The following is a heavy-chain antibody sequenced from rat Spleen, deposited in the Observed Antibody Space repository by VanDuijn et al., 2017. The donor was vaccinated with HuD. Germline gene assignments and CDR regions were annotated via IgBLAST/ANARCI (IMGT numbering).Heavy chain of an antibody. Sequence: EVQLVASGGGLVQPGRSLKLSCAASGFTFSSYGMAWVRQTPTKGLEWVATISYDDRSTYYRDSVKGRFTISRDNTKNTLYLQMDNLRSEDTATYYCARAGYLRDWYFDFWGPGTMVTVSS. D-gene: IGHD2-2*01. CDR3: ARAGYLRDWYFDF. V-gene: IGHV5-29*01. CDR2: ISYDDRST. CDR1: GFTFSSYG. J-gene: IGHJ1*01.